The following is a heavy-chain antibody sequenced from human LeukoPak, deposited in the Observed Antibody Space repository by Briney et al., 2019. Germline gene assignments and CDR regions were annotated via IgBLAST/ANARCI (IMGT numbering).Heavy chain of an antibody. J-gene: IGHJ5*02. Sequence: ASVKVSCKASGYTFTSYGISWVRQAPGQGLEWMGWINTNTGNPTYAQGFTGRFVFSLDTSVSTAYLQISSLKAEDTAVYYCARDGYSSRPGNWFDPWGQGTLVTVSS. CDR1: GYTFTSYG. V-gene: IGHV7-4-1*02. CDR2: INTNTGNP. D-gene: IGHD6-13*01. CDR3: ARDGYSSRPGNWFDP.